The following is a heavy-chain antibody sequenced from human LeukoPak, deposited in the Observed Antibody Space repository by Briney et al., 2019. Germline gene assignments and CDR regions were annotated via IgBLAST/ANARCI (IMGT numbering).Heavy chain of an antibody. CDR3: AKGLGRMVRGVDYYYGMDV. J-gene: IGHJ6*02. Sequence: GGSLRLSCAASGFTFSSYSMNWVRQAPGKGLEWVSAISGSGGSTYYADSVKGRFTISRDNSKNTLYLQMNSLRAEDTAVYYCAKGLGRMVRGVDYYYGMDVWGQGTTVTVSS. CDR1: GFTFSSYS. D-gene: IGHD3-10*01. CDR2: ISGSGGST. V-gene: IGHV3-23*01.